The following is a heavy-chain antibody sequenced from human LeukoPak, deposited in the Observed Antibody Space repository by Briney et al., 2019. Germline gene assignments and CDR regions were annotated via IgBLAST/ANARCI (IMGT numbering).Heavy chain of an antibody. J-gene: IGHJ4*02. CDR1: GGTFSSYA. D-gene: IGHD3-10*01. CDR3: ARSHAPADYYGSGSYYRY. Sequence: SVKVSCKASGGTFSSYAISWVRQAPGQGLEWMGGIIPIFGTANYAQKFQGRVTITADESTSTAYMELSSLRSEDTAVYYCARSHAPADYYGSGSYYRYWGQGTLVTVSS. CDR2: IIPIFGTA. V-gene: IGHV1-69*13.